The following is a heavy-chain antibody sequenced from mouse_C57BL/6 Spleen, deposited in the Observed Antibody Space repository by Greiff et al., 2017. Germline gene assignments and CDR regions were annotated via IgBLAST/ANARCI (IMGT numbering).Heavy chain of an antibody. CDR3: ARGYGSSYGWYFDV. V-gene: IGHV1-72*01. CDR2: IDPNSGGT. J-gene: IGHJ1*03. Sequence: QVQLKQPGAELVKPGASVKLSCKASGYTFPSYWMHWVKQRPGRGLEWIGRIDPNSGGTKYNEKFKSKATLTVDKPSSTAYMQLSSLTSEDSAVYYCARGYGSSYGWYFDVWGTGTTVTVSS. CDR1: GYTFPSYW. D-gene: IGHD1-1*01.